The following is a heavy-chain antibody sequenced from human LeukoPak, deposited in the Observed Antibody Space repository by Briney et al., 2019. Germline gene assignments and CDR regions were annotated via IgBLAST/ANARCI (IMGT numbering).Heavy chain of an antibody. J-gene: IGHJ3*02. CDR2: IYTSGST. Sequence: SETLSLTCTVSGGSISSYYWSWIRQPAGKGLEWIGRIYTSGSTNYNPSLKSRVTMSVDTSKNQFSLKLSSVTAADTAVYYCARVDLYGAADAFDIWGQGTMVTVSS. V-gene: IGHV4-4*07. D-gene: IGHD4-17*01. CDR1: GGSISSYY. CDR3: ARVDLYGAADAFDI.